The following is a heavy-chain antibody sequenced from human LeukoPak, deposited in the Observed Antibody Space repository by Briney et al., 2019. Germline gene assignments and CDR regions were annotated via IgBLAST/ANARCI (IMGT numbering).Heavy chain of an antibody. D-gene: IGHD6-19*01. J-gene: IGHJ5*02. Sequence: SETLSLTCAVYGGSFSGYYWSWIRQPPGKGLEWIGEINHSGSTNYNPSLKSRVTISVDTSKNQFSLKLSSVTAADTAVYYCARDSTGYSSRWYEGSLNWFDPWGQGTLVTVSS. CDR1: GGSFSGYY. CDR2: INHSGST. CDR3: ARDSTGYSSRWYEGSLNWFDP. V-gene: IGHV4-34*01.